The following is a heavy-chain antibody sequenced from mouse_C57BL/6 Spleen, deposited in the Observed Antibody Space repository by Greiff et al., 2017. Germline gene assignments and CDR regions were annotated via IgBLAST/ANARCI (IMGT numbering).Heavy chain of an antibody. CDR3: ARVYDSSYWYLDV. D-gene: IGHD1-1*01. Sequence: EVQLQQSGAELVKPGASVKLSCTASGFNIKDYYMHWVKQRTEQGLEWIGRIDPEDGETKYAPQFQGKATITADTSSNTAYLQLSSLTSEDTAVYYCARVYDSSYWYLDVWGTGTTVTVSS. CDR1: GFNIKDYY. J-gene: IGHJ1*03. V-gene: IGHV14-2*01. CDR2: IDPEDGET.